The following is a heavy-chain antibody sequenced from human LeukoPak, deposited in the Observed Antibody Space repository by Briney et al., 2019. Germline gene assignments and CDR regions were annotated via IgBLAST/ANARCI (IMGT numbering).Heavy chain of an antibody. Sequence: SETLSLTCTVAGGSTSNYHWSWIRQPPGKGLEWIGYIYYSGSTNYNPSLKSRVTISVDTSKNQFSLKLSSVTAADTALYYCARVRAPEGYSYGSFDYWGQGTLVTVS. J-gene: IGHJ4*02. CDR3: ARVRAPEGYSYGSFDY. CDR1: GGSTSNYH. V-gene: IGHV4-59*01. CDR2: IYYSGST. D-gene: IGHD5-18*01.